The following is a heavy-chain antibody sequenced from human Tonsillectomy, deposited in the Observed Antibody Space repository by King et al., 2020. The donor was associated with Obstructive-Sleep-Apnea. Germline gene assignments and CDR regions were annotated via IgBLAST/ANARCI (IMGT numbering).Heavy chain of an antibody. Sequence: QLQESGPGLVKPSETLSLTCAVSGGSISSSSFYWGWIRQTPGKGLEWIGSIYYSGSTYYNPSLKSRVTISVDTSKNQFTLKLSSVTAADTAVYYCAGDGLYYDFWSGQFDYWGQGTLVTVSS. CDR2: IYYSGST. V-gene: IGHV4-39*06. D-gene: IGHD3-3*01. CDR1: GGSISSSSFY. CDR3: AGDGLYYDFWSGQFDY. J-gene: IGHJ4*02.